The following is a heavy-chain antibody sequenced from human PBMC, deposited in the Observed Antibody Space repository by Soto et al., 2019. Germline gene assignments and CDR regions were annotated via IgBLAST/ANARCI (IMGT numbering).Heavy chain of an antibody. CDR3: TTGRIVATIGGFDP. CDR2: IKSKTDGGTT. CDR1: GFTFSNAW. Sequence: GGSLRLSCAASGFTFSNAWMSWVRQAPGKGLEWVGRIKSKTDGGTTDYAAPVKGRFTISRDDSKNTLYLQMNSLKTEDTAVYYCTTGRIVATIGGFDPWGQGTLVTVSS. J-gene: IGHJ5*02. D-gene: IGHD5-12*01. V-gene: IGHV3-15*01.